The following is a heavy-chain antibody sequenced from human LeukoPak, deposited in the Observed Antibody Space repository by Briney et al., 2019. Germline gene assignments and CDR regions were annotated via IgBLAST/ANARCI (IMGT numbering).Heavy chain of an antibody. CDR1: GGSISSGNYY. V-gene: IGHV4-61*02. CDR2: IYSSGST. Sequence: SQTLSLTCTVSGGSISSGNYYWSWIRQPAGKGLEWIGRIYSSGSTNYNPSLKSRVTISVDPSKNQFSLRLTSVTAADTAVYYCAGGKNTYAVYYFDYWGQGTLVTVSS. CDR3: AGGKNTYAVYYFDY. D-gene: IGHD2-2*01. J-gene: IGHJ4*02.